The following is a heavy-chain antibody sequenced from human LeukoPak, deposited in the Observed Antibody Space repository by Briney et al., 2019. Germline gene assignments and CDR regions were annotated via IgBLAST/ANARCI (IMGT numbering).Heavy chain of an antibody. V-gene: IGHV3-23*01. CDR1: GFTFSTYA. CDR3: AKDLPARRAVDSGWYPDVFDV. J-gene: IGHJ3*01. Sequence: GGSLRLSCAASGFTFSTYALSWVRQAPGKGLEWVSAIHRSGSYTYYADSVKGRFTISRDNSKNTLYLQMNSLRAEDTAIYYCAKDLPARRAVDSGWYPDVFDVWGQGTEVTVSS. CDR2: IHRSGSYT. D-gene: IGHD6-19*01.